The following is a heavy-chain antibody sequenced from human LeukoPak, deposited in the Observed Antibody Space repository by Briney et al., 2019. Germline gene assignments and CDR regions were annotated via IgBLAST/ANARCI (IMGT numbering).Heavy chain of an antibody. Sequence: PGGSLRLSCAASGFTFSSYAMSWVRQAPGKGLEWVSAISGSGGSTYYADSVKGRFTISRDNSKNTLYLQMNSLRAEDTAVYYCAKDQGVYCSGGSCYSGAYYYGMDVWGQGTTVTVSS. J-gene: IGHJ6*02. CDR2: ISGSGGST. V-gene: IGHV3-23*01. CDR3: AKDQGVYCSGGSCYSGAYYYGMDV. D-gene: IGHD2-15*01. CDR1: GFTFSSYA.